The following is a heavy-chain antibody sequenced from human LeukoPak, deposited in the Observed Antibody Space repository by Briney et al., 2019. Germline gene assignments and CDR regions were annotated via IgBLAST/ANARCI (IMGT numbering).Heavy chain of an antibody. CDR3: ARGRGRSNPSPNFDY. V-gene: IGHV3-30*04. CDR1: GFTFSSYA. J-gene: IGHJ4*02. CDR2: ISYDGSNK. D-gene: IGHD2/OR15-2a*01. Sequence: GGSLRLSCAASGFTFSSYAMHWARQAPGKGLEWVAVISYDGSNKYYADSVKGRFTISRDNSKNTLYLQMNSLRAEDTAVYYCARGRGRSNPSPNFDYWGQGTLVTVSS.